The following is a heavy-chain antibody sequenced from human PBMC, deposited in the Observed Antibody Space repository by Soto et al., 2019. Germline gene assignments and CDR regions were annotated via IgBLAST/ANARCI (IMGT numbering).Heavy chain of an antibody. J-gene: IGHJ3*02. CDR2: IYSGGST. V-gene: IGHV3-66*01. Sequence: GGSLRLSCAASGFPVSSNYMSWVRQAPGKGLEWVSVIYSGGSTYYADSVKGRFTISRDNSKNTLYLQMNSLRAEDTAVYYCARDPRHCSSTSCPRGAFDIWGQGTMVTVSS. CDR1: GFPVSSNY. CDR3: ARDPRHCSSTSCPRGAFDI. D-gene: IGHD2-2*01.